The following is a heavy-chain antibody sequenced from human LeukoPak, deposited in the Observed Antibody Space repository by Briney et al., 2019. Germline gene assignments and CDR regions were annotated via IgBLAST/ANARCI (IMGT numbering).Heavy chain of an antibody. CDR3: ARGGGSSV. V-gene: IGHV3-23*01. D-gene: IGHD2-15*01. CDR1: GFTFSTYG. J-gene: IGHJ6*02. Sequence: GGSLRLSCAASGFTFSTYGMSWVRQAPGKGLEWVSAISGSGGSTYYADSVKGRITISRDNSKNTLYLQMNSLRAEDTAVYYCARGGGSSVWGQGTTVTVSS. CDR2: ISGSGGST.